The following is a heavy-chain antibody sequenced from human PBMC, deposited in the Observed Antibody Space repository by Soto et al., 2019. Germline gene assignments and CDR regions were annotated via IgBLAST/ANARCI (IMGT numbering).Heavy chain of an antibody. CDR3: ARDRVYAKYHWFDP. CDR1: GGSFSGYY. D-gene: IGHD2-8*01. CDR2: INHSGST. Sequence: SETLSLTCAVYGGSFSGYYWSWIRQPPGKGLEWIGEINHSGSTSYNPSLKSRVTISVDTSKNQFSLKLSSVTAADTAVYYCARDRVYAKYHWFDPWGQGTLVTVSS. V-gene: IGHV4-34*01. J-gene: IGHJ5*02.